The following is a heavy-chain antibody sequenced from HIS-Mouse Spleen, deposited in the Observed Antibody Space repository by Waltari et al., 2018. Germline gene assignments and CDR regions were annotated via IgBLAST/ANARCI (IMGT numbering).Heavy chain of an antibody. D-gene: IGHD6-19*01. Sequence: QVQLVESGGGVVQPGRSLGLSCAASGFTFSSYAMHWVRQAPGRGWGWGAVIAYDGSNKYYADAVKGRFTISRDNSKNTLYLQMNSLRPEDTAVYYCARDRAYSSASAFDIWGQGTMVTVSS. CDR1: GFTFSSYA. CDR2: IAYDGSNK. J-gene: IGHJ3*02. V-gene: IGHV3-30*04. CDR3: ARDRAYSSASAFDI.